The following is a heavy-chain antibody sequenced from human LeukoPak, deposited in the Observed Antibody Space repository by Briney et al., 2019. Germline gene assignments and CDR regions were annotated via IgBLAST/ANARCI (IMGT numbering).Heavy chain of an antibody. CDR2: IYHSGST. CDR3: ARRGGATKFDY. Sequence: PSETLSLTCAVSGYSISSGYYWGWIRQPPGKGLEWIGSIYHSGSTYYNPSLKSRVTISVDTSKNQFSLKLSSVTAADTAVYYCARRGGATKFDYWGQGTLVTVSS. V-gene: IGHV4-38-2*01. J-gene: IGHJ4*02. D-gene: IGHD5-12*01. CDR1: GYSISSGYY.